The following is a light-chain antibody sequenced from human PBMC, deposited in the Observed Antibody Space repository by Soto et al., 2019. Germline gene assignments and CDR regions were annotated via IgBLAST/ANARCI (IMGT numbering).Light chain of an antibody. CDR1: QSVSSS. CDR2: DTS. J-gene: IGKJ5*01. CDR3: QQRSNTMIT. Sequence: THSRATVTLSQCERAALSCRARQSVSSSLAWYQQKPGQAPRLLISDTSNRATGIPARFSGSGSGTDFTLTINSLQPEDFAVYYCQQRSNTMITFGQGTRLEIK. V-gene: IGKV3-11*01.